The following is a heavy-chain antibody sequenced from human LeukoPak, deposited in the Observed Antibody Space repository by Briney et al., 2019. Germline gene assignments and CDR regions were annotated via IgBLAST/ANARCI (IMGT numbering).Heavy chain of an antibody. J-gene: IGHJ4*02. CDR2: IYYSGST. V-gene: IGHV4-59*02. D-gene: IGHD3-3*01. CDR3: ARGRRDYDFWSGYYPYYFDY. CDR1: GFTVSSNY. Sequence: PGGSLRLSCAASGFTVSSNYMSWIRQPPGKGLEWIGYIYYSGSTNYNPSLKSRVTISVDTSKNQFSLELSSVTAADTAVYYCARGRRDYDFWSGYYPYYFDYWGQGTLVTVSS.